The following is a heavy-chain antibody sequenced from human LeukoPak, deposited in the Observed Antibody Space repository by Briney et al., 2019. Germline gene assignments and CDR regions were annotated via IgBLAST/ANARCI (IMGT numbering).Heavy chain of an antibody. V-gene: IGHV4-59*08. Sequence: PSETLSLTCTVSGGSISSYYWSWIRQPPGKGLEWIGNIYYSGSTNYNPSLKSRVTISVDTSKNQFSLKLSSVTAADTAVYYCARHLRLTNWFDPWGQGTLVTVSS. CDR3: ARHLRLTNWFDP. CDR2: IYYSGST. D-gene: IGHD2-8*01. J-gene: IGHJ5*02. CDR1: GGSISSYY.